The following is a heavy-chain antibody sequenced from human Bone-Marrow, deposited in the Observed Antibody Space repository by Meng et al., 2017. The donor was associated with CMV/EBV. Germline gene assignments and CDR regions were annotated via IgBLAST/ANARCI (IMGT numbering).Heavy chain of an antibody. D-gene: IGHD3-9*01. CDR1: VGSVSSGSYY. V-gene: IGHV4-61*01. J-gene: IGHJ3*02. Sequence: SETLSLTCTVSVGSVSSGSYYWSWIRQPPGKGLEWIGYIYYSGSTNYNPSLKSRVTISVDTSKNQFSLKLSSVTAADTAVYYRARARTDILTGYYVRAFDIWGQGTMVTVSS. CDR3: ARARTDILTGYYVRAFDI. CDR2: IYYSGST.